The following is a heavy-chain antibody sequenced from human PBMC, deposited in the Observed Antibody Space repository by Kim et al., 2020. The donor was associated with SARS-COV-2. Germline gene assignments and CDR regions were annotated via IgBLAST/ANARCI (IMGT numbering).Heavy chain of an antibody. CDR3: ARGKDRKRWLQSGWHFFYAASAFDI. Sequence: SETLSLTCAVYGGSFSGYYWSWIRQPPGKGLEWIGEINHSGSTNYNPSLKSRVTISVDTSKNQFSLKLSSVTAADTAVYYCARGKDRKRWLQSGWHFFYAASAFDIWGQGTMVTVSS. CDR2: INHSGST. V-gene: IGHV4-34*01. D-gene: IGHD3-3*02. CDR1: GGSFSGYY. J-gene: IGHJ3*02.